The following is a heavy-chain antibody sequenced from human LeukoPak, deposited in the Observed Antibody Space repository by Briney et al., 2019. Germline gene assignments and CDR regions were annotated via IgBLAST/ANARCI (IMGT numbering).Heavy chain of an antibody. Sequence: GGSLRLSCAASGFTFSSYAMSWVRQAPGKGLEGVSSISSSSSYKYYADSLKGRFTISRDNAKNSLYLQMNSLRAEDTAVYYCARDRGVRGGAVNWFDPWGQGTLVTVSS. CDR1: GFTFSSYA. CDR3: ARDRGVRGGAVNWFDP. CDR2: ISSSSSYK. J-gene: IGHJ5*02. V-gene: IGHV3-21*01. D-gene: IGHD3-10*01.